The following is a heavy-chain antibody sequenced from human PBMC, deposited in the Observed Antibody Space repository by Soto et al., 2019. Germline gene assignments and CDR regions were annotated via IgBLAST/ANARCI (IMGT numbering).Heavy chain of an antibody. CDR2: ITDSGGDT. Sequence: EVPLLESGGGLVQPGGSLRLSCAASEFTFRKYAMSWVRQARGKGLEWVSAITDSGGDTFHSDSVKGRFTISRDNTKNTLYLQMNSLRAEDTAVYYCAKGSTSSRPYYFDYWGQGTLVTVSS. V-gene: IGHV3-23*01. D-gene: IGHD2-2*01. CDR3: AKGSTSSRPYYFDY. J-gene: IGHJ4*02. CDR1: EFTFRKYA.